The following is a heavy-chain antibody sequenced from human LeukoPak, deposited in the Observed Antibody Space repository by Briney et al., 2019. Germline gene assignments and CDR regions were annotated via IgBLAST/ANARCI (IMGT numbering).Heavy chain of an antibody. V-gene: IGHV3-33*05. Sequence: GGPLRLSCAASGFTFSTYGMQWVRQAPGKGLEWVAVILGGGSKAHYADSVRGRFTVSRDNSKNTLYLQMNSLRAGDTAVYYCARDSITGDNSLDYWGRGTLVTVSS. D-gene: IGHD7-27*01. CDR3: ARDSITGDNSLDY. J-gene: IGHJ4*02. CDR1: GFTFSTYG. CDR2: ILGGGSKA.